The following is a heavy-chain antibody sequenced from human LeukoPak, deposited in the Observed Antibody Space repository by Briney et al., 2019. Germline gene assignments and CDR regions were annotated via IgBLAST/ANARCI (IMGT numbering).Heavy chain of an antibody. V-gene: IGHV1-2*06. CDR2: INPNSGGT. Sequence: ASVKVSCKASGYTFTGYYMHWVRQAPGQGLEWKGRINPNSGGTNYAQKFQGRVTMTRDTSISTAYMELSRLRSDDTAVYYCARKTGTPYYYGMDVWGQGTTVTVSS. CDR1: GYTFTGYY. CDR3: ARKTGTPYYYGMDV. D-gene: IGHD1-1*01. J-gene: IGHJ6*02.